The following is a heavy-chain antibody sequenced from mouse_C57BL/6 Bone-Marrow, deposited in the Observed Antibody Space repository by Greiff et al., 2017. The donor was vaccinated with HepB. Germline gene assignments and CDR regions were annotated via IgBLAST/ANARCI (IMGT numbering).Heavy chain of an antibody. Sequence: QVQLQQSGPELARPWASVKISCQAFYTFSRRVHFAIRDTNYWMQWVKQRPGQGLEWIGAIYPGNGDTSYNQKFKGKATLTADKSSSTAYMQLSSLPSEDSAVYYCARTPDGYGSSHFDYAMDYWGQGTSVTVSS. CDR2: GQGLEWIG. CDR3: SEDSAVYYCARTPDGYGSSHFDYAMDY. CDR1: YTFSRRVH. J-gene: IGHJ4*01. V-gene: IGHV1-87*01. D-gene: IGHD1-1*01.